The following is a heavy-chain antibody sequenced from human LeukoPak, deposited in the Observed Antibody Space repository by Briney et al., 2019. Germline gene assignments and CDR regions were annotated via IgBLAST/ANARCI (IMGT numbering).Heavy chain of an antibody. Sequence: GGSLRLSCAASGFTFSSYAMSWVRQAPGKGLEWVSVISGSGGSTYYADSVKGRFTIPRDNSKNTLYLQMNSLRAEDTAVYYCAKDRTSGGSCYFDSWGQGTLVTVSS. CDR2: ISGSGGST. CDR3: AKDRTSGGSCYFDS. D-gene: IGHD2-15*01. V-gene: IGHV3-23*01. CDR1: GFTFSSYA. J-gene: IGHJ4*02.